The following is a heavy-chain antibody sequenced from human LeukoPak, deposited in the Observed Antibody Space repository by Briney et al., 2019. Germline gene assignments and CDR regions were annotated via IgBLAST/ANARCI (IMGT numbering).Heavy chain of an antibody. CDR2: IYSGGST. D-gene: IGHD1-26*01. J-gene: IGHJ4*02. V-gene: IGHV3-66*01. CDR3: AREGLVGATGFDY. Sequence: GGSLRLSCAASGFTFSSYEMNWVRQAPGKGLEWVSVIYSGGSTYYADSVKGRFTISRDNSKNTLYLQMNSLRAEDTAVYYCAREGLVGATGFDYWGQGTLVTVSS. CDR1: GFTFSSYE.